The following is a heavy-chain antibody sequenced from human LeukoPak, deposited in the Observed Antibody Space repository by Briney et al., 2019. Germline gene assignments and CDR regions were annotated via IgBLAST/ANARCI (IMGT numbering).Heavy chain of an antibody. CDR3: ARGGEYYDILTGYYNLGWFDP. CDR2: ISYDGSNK. V-gene: IGHV3-30-3*01. J-gene: IGHJ5*02. D-gene: IGHD3-9*01. CDR1: GFTVSSYA. Sequence: PGRSLRLSCAASGFTVSSYAMHWVGQARGKGLEWVAVISYDGSNKYYADSVKGRFTISRDNSKNTLYLQMNSLRAEDTAVYYCARGGEYYDILTGYYNLGWFDPWGQGSLVTVSS.